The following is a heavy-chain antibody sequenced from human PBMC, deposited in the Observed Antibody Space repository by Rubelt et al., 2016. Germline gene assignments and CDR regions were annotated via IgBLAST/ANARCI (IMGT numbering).Heavy chain of an antibody. CDR3: AKSTKVRRTGGDLGFDP. V-gene: IGHV3-23*04. D-gene: IGHD3-10*01. J-gene: IGHJ5*02. CDR2: IDSGAVNT. Sequence: EVQLVESGGGLVQPGGSLRLSCAASGFTFSCYVMSWVRQAPGKGLEWVSAIDSGAVNTYYADSVKGRFTISRDNSKNTLYLQRNSLRAGDTAVYYCAKSTKVRRTGGDLGFDPWGQGTLVTVSS. CDR1: GFTFSCYV.